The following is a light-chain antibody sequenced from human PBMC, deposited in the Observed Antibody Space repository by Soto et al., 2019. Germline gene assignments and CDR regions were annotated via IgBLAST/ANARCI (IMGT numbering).Light chain of an antibody. CDR3: QQYNSQWT. J-gene: IGKJ1*01. Sequence: DIQMTQSPSSVSASVGDRVTIPCRASQVISSWLVWYQQKPGKAPKLLIYAASSLQSGVPSRFSGSGSGTEFTLTISSLQPDDFATYYCQQYNSQWTFGQGTKVDIK. CDR1: QVISSW. V-gene: IGKV1D-16*01. CDR2: AAS.